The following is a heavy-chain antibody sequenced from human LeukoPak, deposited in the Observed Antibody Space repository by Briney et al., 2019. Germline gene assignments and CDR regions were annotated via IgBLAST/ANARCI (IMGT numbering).Heavy chain of an antibody. CDR2: ISGSGART. J-gene: IGHJ4*02. V-gene: IGHV3-23*01. CDR1: GFTFTNYA. CDR3: AKEQTSSGFFDY. D-gene: IGHD3-10*01. Sequence: SGGSLRLSCAASGFTFTNYAMSWVRQAPGKGREWVSAISGSGARTYYADSVKGRFTVSRDNSKNTVYLQMNSLRAEDRAVYYCAKEQTSSGFFDYWGQGTLVTVSS.